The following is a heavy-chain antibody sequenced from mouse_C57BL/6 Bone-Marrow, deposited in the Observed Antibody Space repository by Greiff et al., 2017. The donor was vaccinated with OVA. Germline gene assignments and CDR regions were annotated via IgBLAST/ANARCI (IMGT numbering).Heavy chain of an antibody. D-gene: IGHD2-1*01. CDR2: IDPENGDT. V-gene: IGHV14-4*01. CDR1: GFNIKDDY. CDR3: TSYGNFDY. J-gene: IGHJ2*01. Sequence: VQLWKAGAGLVRRGGSVKLSCTASGFNIKDDYMHWVKQRPEQGLEWIGWIDPENGDTEYASKFQGKATITADTSSNTAYLQLSSLTSEDTAVYYCTSYGNFDYWGQGTTLTVSS.